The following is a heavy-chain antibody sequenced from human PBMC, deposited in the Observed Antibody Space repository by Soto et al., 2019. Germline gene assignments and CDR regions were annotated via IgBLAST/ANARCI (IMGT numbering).Heavy chain of an antibody. CDR2: FDPEDGET. V-gene: IGHV1-24*01. D-gene: IGHD6-19*01. CDR3: ATDLISSGWFFRY. CDR1: GYTLTELS. Sequence: ASVKVSFKVSGYTLTELSMHWVRQAPGKGLEWMGGFDPEDGETIYAQKFQGRVTMTEDTSTDTAYMELSSLRSEDTAVYYCATDLISSGWFFRYWGQGTLVTVSS. J-gene: IGHJ4*02.